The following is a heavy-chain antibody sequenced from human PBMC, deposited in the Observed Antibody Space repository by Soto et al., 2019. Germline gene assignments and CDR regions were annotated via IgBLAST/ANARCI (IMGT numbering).Heavy chain of an antibody. CDR3: ARLYDYGDYPTKLWYFDY. CDR2: IYYSGST. CDR1: GGSITSYY. V-gene: IGHV4-59*01. Sequence: SETLSLTCTVSGGSITSYYWMWIRQPPGKGLEWIGYIYYSGSTNYNPSLKSRVTMSVDASKNQFSLKASSVTAADTAVYYCARLYDYGDYPTKLWYFDYWGQGTLVTVSS. J-gene: IGHJ4*02. D-gene: IGHD4-17*01.